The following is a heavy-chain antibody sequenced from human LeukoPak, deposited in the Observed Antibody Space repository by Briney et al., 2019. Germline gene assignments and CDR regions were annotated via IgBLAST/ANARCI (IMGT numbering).Heavy chain of an antibody. D-gene: IGHD2-2*01. Sequence: PGGSLRLSCVASGFTFKEYRMSWVRQAPGKGLEWVAYIKHDGSDKSYVDSVKGRFTISRDNAKSSLYLQRNSLRAEDTAVYYCHQPITLPDWGQGILVTVSS. J-gene: IGHJ4*02. CDR3: HQPITLPD. CDR1: GFTFKEYR. V-gene: IGHV3-7*01. CDR2: IKHDGSDK.